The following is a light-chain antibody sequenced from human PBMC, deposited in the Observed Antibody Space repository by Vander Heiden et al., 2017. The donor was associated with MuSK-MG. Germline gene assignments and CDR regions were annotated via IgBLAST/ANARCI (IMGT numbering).Light chain of an antibody. J-gene: IGKJ4*01. CDR2: DAS. CDR1: QNVGTF. CDR3: HQRADWPPLT. Sequence: DTVLTQSPVTLSLSPGETATLSCRASQNVGTFLSWYQQKPGQSPTLLIFDASKRAAGTPARSRGSGTGTDFTLTISGLEAEDFAVYYCHQRADWPPLTFGGGTKV. V-gene: IGKV3-11*01.